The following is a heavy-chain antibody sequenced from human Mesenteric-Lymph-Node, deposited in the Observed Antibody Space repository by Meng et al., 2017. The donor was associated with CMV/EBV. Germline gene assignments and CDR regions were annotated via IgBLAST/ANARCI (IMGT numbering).Heavy chain of an antibody. CDR2: INTNTGNP. D-gene: IGHD5-12*01. CDR1: GYTFTRYA. CDR3: GRGAYGFDY. J-gene: IGHJ4*02. Sequence: KGSCKASGYTFTRYAINWVRQAPGQGLEWMGWINTNTGNPTYAQGFAGRFVFSLDTSVSTAYLEISGLKAEDTAVYFCGRGAYGFDYWGQGTLVTVSS. V-gene: IGHV7-4-1*02.